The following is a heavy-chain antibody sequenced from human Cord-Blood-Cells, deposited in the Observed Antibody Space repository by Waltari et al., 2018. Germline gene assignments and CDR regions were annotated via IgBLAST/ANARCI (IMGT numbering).Heavy chain of an antibody. CDR2: IYYSGST. CDR1: GGSLSSSSYY. CDR3: ARQYSSSWYYFDY. D-gene: IGHD6-13*01. Sequence: QLQLQESGPGLVKPSETLSLTCTVSGGSLSSSSYYWGWIRQPPGKGLEWIGSIYYSGSTYYNPSLKSRVTISVDTSKNQFSLKLSSVTAADTAVYYCARQYSSSWYYFDYWGQGTLVTVSS. J-gene: IGHJ4*02. V-gene: IGHV4-39*01.